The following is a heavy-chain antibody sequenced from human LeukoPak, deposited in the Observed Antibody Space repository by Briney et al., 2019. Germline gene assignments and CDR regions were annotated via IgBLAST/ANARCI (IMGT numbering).Heavy chain of an antibody. D-gene: IGHD3-10*01. CDR1: GNSISSGDYY. V-gene: IGHV4-61*02. Sequence: SETLSLTCTVSGNSISSGDYYWSWIRQPAGKGLEWIGRIYTSGSTNYNPSLKSRVTISGDTSKNQFSLRLSSVTAADTAVYYCAREGLNMVRGVIPKEAWGWFDPWGQGTLVTVSS. CDR2: IYTSGST. J-gene: IGHJ5*02. CDR3: AREGLNMVRGVIPKEAWGWFDP.